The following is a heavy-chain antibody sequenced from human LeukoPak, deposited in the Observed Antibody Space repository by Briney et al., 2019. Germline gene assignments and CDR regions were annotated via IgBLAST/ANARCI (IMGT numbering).Heavy chain of an antibody. D-gene: IGHD3-10*01. CDR3: AKDERLLWFGELRNYYMDV. J-gene: IGHJ6*03. V-gene: IGHV3-23*01. CDR2: ISGSGGST. CDR1: GFTFSSYS. Sequence: GGSLRLSCAASGFTFSSYSMDWVRQAPGKGLEWVSAISGSGGSTYYADSVKGRLTISRDNSKNTLYLQMNSLRAEDTAVYYCAKDERLLWFGELRNYYMDVWGKGTTVTISS.